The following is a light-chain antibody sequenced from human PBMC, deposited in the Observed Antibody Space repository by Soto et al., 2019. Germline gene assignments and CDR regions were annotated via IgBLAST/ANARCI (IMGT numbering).Light chain of an antibody. V-gene: IGLV1-44*01. CDR1: SSNIGSIT. J-gene: IGLJ1*01. CDR3: AAWDDSLNGLNYV. Sequence: SALTQPPSASGTPGQRVTISCSGNSSNIGSITVNWYQQLPGTAPKLLIYSNNQRPSGVPDRFSGSKSGTSASLAISGLQSEDEADYYCAAWDDSLNGLNYVFGTG. CDR2: SNN.